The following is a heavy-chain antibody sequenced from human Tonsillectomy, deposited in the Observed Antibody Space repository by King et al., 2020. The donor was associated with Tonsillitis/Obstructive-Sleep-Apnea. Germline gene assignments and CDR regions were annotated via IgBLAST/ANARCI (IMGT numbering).Heavy chain of an antibody. Sequence: VQLVESGGGVVQPGRSLRLSCAASGFTFSSYAMHWVRQAPGKGLEWVAIISYDGINKYYADSVKGRFTISRDNSQNTLYLQMNSLRAEDTAVYYCARALDYYSGMDGWGQGTTATVSS. CDR1: GFTFSSYA. V-gene: IGHV3-30*04. CDR2: ISYDGINK. CDR3: ARALDYYSGMDG. J-gene: IGHJ6*02.